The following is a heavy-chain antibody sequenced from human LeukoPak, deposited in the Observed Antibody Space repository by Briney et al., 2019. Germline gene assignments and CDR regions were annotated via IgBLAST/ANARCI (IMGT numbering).Heavy chain of an antibody. D-gene: IGHD1-1*01. CDR3: ARGAYNWNDGDYFDY. J-gene: IGHJ4*02. V-gene: IGHV3-9*01. Sequence: PGRSLRLSCAASGFTFDDYAMHWVRQAPGKGLEWVSGISWNSGSIGYADSVKGRFTISRDNSKNTLYLQMNSLRAEDTAVYYCARGAYNWNDGDYFDYWGQGTLVTVSS. CDR2: ISWNSGSI. CDR1: GFTFDDYA.